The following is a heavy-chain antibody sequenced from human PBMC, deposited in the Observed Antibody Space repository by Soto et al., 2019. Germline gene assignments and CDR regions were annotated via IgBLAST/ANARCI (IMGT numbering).Heavy chain of an antibody. Sequence: EVQLVESGGGLVQPGGSLRLSCTVSGLTFNNYWMHWVRQAPGKGPVWVSRISGDGRTTTYADSVRGRFTISRDNAKNTVYLQMESLRAEDTAVYYCAGGDYAGAGTFYLTDHWGQGSLVTVSS. CDR1: GLTFNNYW. CDR2: ISGDGRTT. D-gene: IGHD3-10*01. V-gene: IGHV3-74*03. J-gene: IGHJ4*02. CDR3: AGGDYAGAGTFYLTDH.